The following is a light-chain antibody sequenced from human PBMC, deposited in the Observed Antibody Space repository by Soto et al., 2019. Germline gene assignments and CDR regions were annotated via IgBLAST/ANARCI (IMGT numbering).Light chain of an antibody. CDR2: GAS. Sequence: EIVLTQSPGTLSLSPGERSTLSCRASQRVSSSYLAWYQQKPGQAPRLLIYGASTRATGIPDRFSGSGSGTDYTLTIGRLEPEDFAVYYCQQYGNSPQTFGQGTKVDIK. CDR3: QQYGNSPQT. V-gene: IGKV3-20*01. J-gene: IGKJ1*01. CDR1: QRVSSSY.